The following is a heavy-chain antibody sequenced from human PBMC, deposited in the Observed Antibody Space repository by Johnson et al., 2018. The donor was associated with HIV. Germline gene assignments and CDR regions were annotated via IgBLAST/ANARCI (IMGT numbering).Heavy chain of an antibody. J-gene: IGHJ3*02. CDR1: YA. CDR3: AKDRTMIVVVTIDAFDI. D-gene: IGHD3-22*01. CDR2: IGWNGLTI. Sequence: YAMHWVRQVPGKGLEWVAGIGWNGLTIGYVDSVKGRFTISRDNSKNTLYLQMNSLRAEDTAVYYCAKDRTMIVVVTIDAFDIWGQGTMVTVSS. V-gene: IGHV3-9*01.